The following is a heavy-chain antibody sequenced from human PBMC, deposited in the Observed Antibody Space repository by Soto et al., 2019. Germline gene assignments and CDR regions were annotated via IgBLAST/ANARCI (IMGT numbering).Heavy chain of an antibody. Sequence: GASVKVSCKSSGYTFSSYYIHWVRQALGQGLEWMGIINPTGVSTTYAQKFQGRVTMTRDTSTSTVYIDMSSLRSEDTAVYYCVRSYDDSNGFSLYQIDYWGQGTRVTVSS. D-gene: IGHD3-22*01. J-gene: IGHJ4*02. V-gene: IGHV1-46*01. CDR1: GYTFSSYY. CDR3: VRSYDDSNGFSLYQIDY. CDR2: INPTGVST.